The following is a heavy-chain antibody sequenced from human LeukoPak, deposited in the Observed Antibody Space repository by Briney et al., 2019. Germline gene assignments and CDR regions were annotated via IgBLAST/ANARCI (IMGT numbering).Heavy chain of an antibody. CDR3: ARQTGSGLFILP. CDR1: GVSISSSNSY. J-gene: IGHJ4*02. V-gene: IGHV4-39*01. D-gene: IGHD3/OR15-3a*01. CDR2: IYYSGNT. Sequence: SETLSLTCTVSGVSISSSNSYWGWIRQPPGKGLEWIGSIYYSGNTYYNASLKSQVSISIDTSKNQFSLRLTSVTAVDTAVYYCARQTGSGLFILPGGQGTLVTVSS.